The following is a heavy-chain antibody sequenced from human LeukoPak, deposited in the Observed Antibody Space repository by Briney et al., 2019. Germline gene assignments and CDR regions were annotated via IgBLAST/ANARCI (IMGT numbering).Heavy chain of an antibody. V-gene: IGHV4-31*03. CDR3: ARDSIRYYGSVTPVGGMDV. D-gene: IGHD3-10*01. CDR2: IYYSGST. J-gene: IGHJ6*02. Sequence: SETLSLTCTVSGGSISSGGYYWSWIRQHPGKGLEWIGYIYYSGSTYYNPSLKSRVTISVDTSKNQFSLKLSSVTAEDTAVYYCARDSIRYYGSVTPVGGMDVWGQGTTVTVSS. CDR1: GGSISSGGYY.